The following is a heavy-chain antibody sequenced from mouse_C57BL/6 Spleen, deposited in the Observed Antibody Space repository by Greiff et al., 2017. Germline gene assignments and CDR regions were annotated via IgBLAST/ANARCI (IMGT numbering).Heavy chain of an antibody. V-gene: IGHV1-69*01. Sequence: QVQLQQPGAELVMPGASVKLSCKASGYTFTSYWMHWVQQRPGQGLEWIGEIDPSDSYTNYNQKFKGKSTLTVDKSSSTAYMQLSSLTSEDSAVYYCARCNYGSSYVFAYWGQGTLVTVSA. CDR1: GYTFTSYW. J-gene: IGHJ3*01. D-gene: IGHD1-1*01. CDR3: ARCNYGSSYVFAY. CDR2: IDPSDSYT.